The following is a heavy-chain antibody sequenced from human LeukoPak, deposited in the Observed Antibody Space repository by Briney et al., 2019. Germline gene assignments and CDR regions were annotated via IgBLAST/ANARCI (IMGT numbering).Heavy chain of an antibody. V-gene: IGHV4-30-2*01. CDR1: GGSISSGGYS. J-gene: IGHJ6*02. CDR3: ARKRHSDGMDV. CDR2: IYHSGST. Sequence: SETLSLTCAVSGGSISSGGYSWSWIRQPPGKGLEWIGYIYHSGSTYYNPSLKSRVTISVDRSKNQFSLKLSSVTAADTAVYYCARKRHSDGMDVWGQGTTVTVSS. D-gene: IGHD1-1*01.